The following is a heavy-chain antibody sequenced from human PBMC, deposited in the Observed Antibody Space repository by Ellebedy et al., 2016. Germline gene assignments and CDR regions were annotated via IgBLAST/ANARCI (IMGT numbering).Heavy chain of an antibody. J-gene: IGHJ4*02. D-gene: IGHD6-13*01. CDR3: GIAATGTAVGD. CDR1: GYSFISYD. CDR2: VTPYSGKT. Sequence: ASVKVSCKASGYSFISYDINWVRQATGQGLEWMGRVTPYSGKTDYAPKFQGRVTMTRDTSTSTAYVELSSLRSEDTAVYYCGIAATGTAVGDWGQGTLVTVSS. V-gene: IGHV1-8*01.